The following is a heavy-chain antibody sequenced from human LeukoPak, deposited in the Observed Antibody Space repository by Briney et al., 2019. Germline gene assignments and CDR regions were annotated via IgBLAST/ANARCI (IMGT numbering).Heavy chain of an antibody. Sequence: SETLSLTCTVSGGSISSYYWSWLRRPPGKGLEWIGYIYYSGSINYNPSLKSRVTISVDTSKNQFSLKLSSVTAADTAVYYCARGPGLNWFDPWGQGTLVTVSS. J-gene: IGHJ5*02. V-gene: IGHV4-59*01. CDR2: IYYSGSI. D-gene: IGHD3-16*01. CDR3: ARGPGLNWFDP. CDR1: GGSISSYY.